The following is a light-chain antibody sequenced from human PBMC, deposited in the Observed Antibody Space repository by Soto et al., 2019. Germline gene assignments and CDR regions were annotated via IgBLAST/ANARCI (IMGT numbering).Light chain of an antibody. CDR2: GTS. CDR3: QQYGSSPLFT. J-gene: IGKJ3*01. Sequence: IVLTQSPGTLSLSPGERATLSCRASQSVSSSYLAWYQQKPGQAPRLLIYGTSGRATGIPDRFSGSGSGTDFTLTISRLEPEDFAVYYCQQYGSSPLFTFGPGTKVDIK. CDR1: QSVSSSY. V-gene: IGKV3-20*01.